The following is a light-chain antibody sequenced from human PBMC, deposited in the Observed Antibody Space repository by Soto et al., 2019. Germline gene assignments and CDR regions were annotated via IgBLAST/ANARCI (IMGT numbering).Light chain of an antibody. CDR1: QSVSSSY. J-gene: IGKJ1*01. Sequence: EIVLTQSRGTLSLSPGERATLSCRASQSVSSSYLAWYQQKPGQAPRPLIYGASSRATGIPDRFSGSGSGTDFTLTISRLEPEDFAVYYCQQYGSSTCTFGQGTKVEIK. CDR2: GAS. CDR3: QQYGSSTCT. V-gene: IGKV3-20*01.